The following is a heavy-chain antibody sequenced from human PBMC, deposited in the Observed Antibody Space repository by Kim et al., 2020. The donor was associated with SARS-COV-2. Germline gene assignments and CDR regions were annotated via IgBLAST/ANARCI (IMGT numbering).Heavy chain of an antibody. Sequence: SETLSLTCTVSGGSISSYYWSWIRQPPGKGLEWIGYIYYSGSTNYNPSLKSRVTISVDTSKNQFSLKLSSVTAADTAVYYCARGEDSSGYYRHNWFDPWGQGTLVTASS. J-gene: IGHJ5*02. CDR1: GGSISSYY. V-gene: IGHV4-59*01. CDR2: IYYSGST. CDR3: ARGEDSSGYYRHNWFDP. D-gene: IGHD3-22*01.